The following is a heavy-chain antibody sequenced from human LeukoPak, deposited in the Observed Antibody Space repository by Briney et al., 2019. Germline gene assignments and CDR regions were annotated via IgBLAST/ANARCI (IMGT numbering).Heavy chain of an antibody. CDR3: AKDALGYCSSTSCSYYFDY. CDR2: IRYDGSNK. CDR1: GFTFSSYG. D-gene: IGHD2-2*01. J-gene: IGHJ4*02. Sequence: PGGSLRLSCAASGFTFSSYGMHWVRQAPGKGLEWVAFIRYDGSNKYYADSVKGRFTISRDNSKNTLYLQMNSLRAEDTAVYYCAKDALGYCSSTSCSYYFDYWGQGALVTVSS. V-gene: IGHV3-30*02.